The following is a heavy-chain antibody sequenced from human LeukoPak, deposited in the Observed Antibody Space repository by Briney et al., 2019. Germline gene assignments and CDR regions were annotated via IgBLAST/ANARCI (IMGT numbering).Heavy chain of an antibody. CDR2: INPNSGGI. J-gene: IGHJ5*02. Sequence: ASVKVSCKASGNIFTGYYMHWVRQAPGQGLEWMGSINPNSGGIKYAQKFQGRVTMTRDTSISTAYMELSRLRSDDTAIYYCAILGERAIGWSDPWGQGTLVTVSS. V-gene: IGHV1-2*02. D-gene: IGHD1-26*01. CDR3: AILGERAIGWSDP. CDR1: GNIFTGYY.